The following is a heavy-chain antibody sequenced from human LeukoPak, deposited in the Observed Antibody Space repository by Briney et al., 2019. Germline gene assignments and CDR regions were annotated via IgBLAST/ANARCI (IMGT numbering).Heavy chain of an antibody. CDR1: GGSFSGYY. D-gene: IGHD6-19*01. V-gene: IGHV4-34*01. J-gene: IGHJ4*02. CDR2: INHSGST. CDR3: AIASSCWYGGCLDY. Sequence: SETLSLTCAVYGGSFSGYYWSWISQPPGKGLEWIGEINHSGSTNNNPSLKSRVPISVDTSKTQFSLKLSSVTAADTAVYYWAIASSCWYGGCLDYWGQGTLVTVSS.